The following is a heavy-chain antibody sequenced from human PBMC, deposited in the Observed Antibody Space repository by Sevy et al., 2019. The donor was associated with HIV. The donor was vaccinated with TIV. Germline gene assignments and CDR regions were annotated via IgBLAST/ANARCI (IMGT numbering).Heavy chain of an antibody. Sequence: SETLSLTCTVSGGSISSSSYYWGWIRQPPGKGLEWIGSIYYSGSTYYNPSLKSRVTISVGTSKNQFSLKLSSVTAADTAVYYCARHGFGNGGGWYQDVFDYWGQGTLVTVSS. CDR2: IYYSGST. J-gene: IGHJ4*02. D-gene: IGHD6-19*01. CDR3: ARHGFGNGGGWYQDVFDY. V-gene: IGHV4-39*01. CDR1: GGSISSSSYY.